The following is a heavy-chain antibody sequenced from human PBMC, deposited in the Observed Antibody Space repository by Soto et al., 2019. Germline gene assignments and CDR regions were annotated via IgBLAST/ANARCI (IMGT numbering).Heavy chain of an antibody. CDR1: GYIFSNFG. V-gene: IGHV1-18*01. J-gene: IGHJ4*02. CDR2: ISAYNGNT. Sequence: QVQLVQSGPEVKKPGASAKVSCKTSGYIFSNFGISWMRQVPGQGLEWMGWISAYNGNTNYAQKFQDRVTLTTDTSTTTAYMELGSLRSDDTAVYYCARASGGGVGTTSYWGQGTLVTVSS. CDR3: ARASGGGVGTTSY. D-gene: IGHD1-26*01.